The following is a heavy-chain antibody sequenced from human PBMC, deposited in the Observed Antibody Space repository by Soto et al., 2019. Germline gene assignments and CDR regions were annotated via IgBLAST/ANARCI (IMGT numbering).Heavy chain of an antibody. D-gene: IGHD5-18*01. CDR2: IYYSGST. Sequence: SETLCLTCTVSGGSIRSGGYYWSWIRQHPGKGLEWIGYIYYSGSTNYNPSLTSRVTISVDTSKNQFSLKLSSVTAADTAVYYCARHRYSYGVYYFDYWGQGTLVTVSS. V-gene: IGHV4-61*08. J-gene: IGHJ4*02. CDR1: GGSIRSGGYY. CDR3: ARHRYSYGVYYFDY.